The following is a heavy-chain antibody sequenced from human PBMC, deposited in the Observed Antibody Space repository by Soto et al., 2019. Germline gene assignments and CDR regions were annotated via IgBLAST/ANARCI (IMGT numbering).Heavy chain of an antibody. J-gene: IGHJ6*02. V-gene: IGHV3-11*01. Sequence: PGGSLRVSCAASGFTFSYYCMSWIRQAPGKGLEWVSYISSSGSTIYYADSVKGRFTISRDNAKNSLYLQMNSLRAEDTAVYYCASDVSHYGMDVWGQGTTVTVSS. CDR2: ISSSGSTI. CDR3: ASDVSHYGMDV. CDR1: GFTFSYYC.